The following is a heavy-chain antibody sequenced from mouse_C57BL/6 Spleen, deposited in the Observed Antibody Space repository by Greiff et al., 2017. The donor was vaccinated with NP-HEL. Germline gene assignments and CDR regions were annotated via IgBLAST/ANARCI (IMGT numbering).Heavy chain of an antibody. V-gene: IGHV5-17*01. CDR2: ISSGSSTI. Sequence: EVKLMESGGGLVKPGGSLKLSCAASGFTFSDYGMHWVRQAPEKGLEWVAYISSGSSTIYYADTVKGRFTISGDNAKNTLFLQMTSRRSEDTAMYYCARPWDFDWYFDVWGTGTTVTVSS. CDR1: GFTFSDYG. J-gene: IGHJ1*03. D-gene: IGHD4-1*01. CDR3: ARPWDFDWYFDV.